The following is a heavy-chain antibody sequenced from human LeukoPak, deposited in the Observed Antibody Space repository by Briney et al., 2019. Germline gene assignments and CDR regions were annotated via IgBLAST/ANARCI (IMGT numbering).Heavy chain of an antibody. CDR1: GFTFSSYA. CDR3: ARFFSATEYYFDY. CDR2: ISYDGSNK. Sequence: GGSLRLSCAASGFTFSSYAMSWVRQAPGKGLEWVAVISYDGSNKYYADSVKGRFTISRDNSKNTLYLQMNSLRAEDTAVYYCARFFSATEYYFDYWGQGTLVTVSS. D-gene: IGHD2-15*01. J-gene: IGHJ4*02. V-gene: IGHV3-30-3*01.